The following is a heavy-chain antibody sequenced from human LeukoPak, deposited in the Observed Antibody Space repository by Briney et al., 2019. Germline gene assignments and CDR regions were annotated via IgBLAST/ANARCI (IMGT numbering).Heavy chain of an antibody. V-gene: IGHV3-30*02. J-gene: IGHJ3*02. CDR1: GFTFSSYG. D-gene: IGHD3-10*01. Sequence: GGSLRLSCAASGFTFSSYGMHWVRQAPGKGLEWVAFIRYDGSNKYYADSVKGRFTISRDNSKNTLYLQMNSLRAEDTAVYYCAKDLFLTMVRGVIMGAFDIWGQGTMVTVSS. CDR2: IRYDGSNK. CDR3: AKDLFLTMVRGVIMGAFDI.